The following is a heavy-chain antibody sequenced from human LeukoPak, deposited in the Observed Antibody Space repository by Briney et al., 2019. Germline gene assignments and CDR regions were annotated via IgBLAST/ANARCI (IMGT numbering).Heavy chain of an antibody. CDR2: ISDNGVYT. CDR1: GSTFSKYI. V-gene: IGHV3-23*01. Sequence: GGSLRLSCAVSGSTFSKYIMSWVRQAPGKGLEWVSGISDNGVYTAYAGSVEGRFTISRDNSKNTLYMQMNSLRAEDTAIYYCAKWGADKVERRHYVDSWGQGTLVIVSS. J-gene: IGHJ4*02. CDR3: AKWGADKVERRHYVDS. D-gene: IGHD3-16*01.